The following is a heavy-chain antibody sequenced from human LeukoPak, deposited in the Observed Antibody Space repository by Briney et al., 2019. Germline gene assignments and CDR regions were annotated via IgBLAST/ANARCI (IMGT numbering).Heavy chain of an antibody. CDR2: IGINSGNT. CDR1: GFNFIDYS. D-gene: IGHD5-12*01. J-gene: IGHJ4*01. CDR3: ARDHRYAFDN. Sequence: GGSLRLSCAASGFNFIDYSMNWVRQAPGKGLEWISYIGINSGNTKYADSVKGRFTISRDKARNSLYLQMNSLRVEDTAVYYCARDHRYAFDNWGHGTLVTVSS. V-gene: IGHV3-48*01.